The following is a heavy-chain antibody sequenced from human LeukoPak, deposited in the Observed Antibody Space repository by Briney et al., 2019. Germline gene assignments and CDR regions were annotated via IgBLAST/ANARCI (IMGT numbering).Heavy chain of an antibody. CDR2: IGPTGSDR. Sequence: GGSLRLSCTASGLTFSTSGFNWVRQAPGKGLEWVASIGPTGSDRYHADSIKGRFTISRDNANNFLYLQMNSLRAEDTAVYYCATESNGRHYDYWGQGTLLTVSS. V-gene: IGHV3-21*06. CDR1: GLTFSTSG. J-gene: IGHJ4*02. CDR3: ATESNGRHYDY. D-gene: IGHD2-8*01.